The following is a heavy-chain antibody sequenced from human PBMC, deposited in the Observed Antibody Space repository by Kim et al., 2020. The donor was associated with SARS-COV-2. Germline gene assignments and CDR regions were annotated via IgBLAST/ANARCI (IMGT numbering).Heavy chain of an antibody. CDR2: INPNSGGT. J-gene: IGHJ5*02. CDR3: ARWFESGRFDP. CDR1: GYSFTGYS. V-gene: IGHV1-2*02. Sequence: ASVKVSCKASGYSFTGYSMHWVRQAPGQGLEWMGWINPNSGGTNYAQKFQGRVAMTRDTSISTAYMELSRVRSDDTAVYYCARWFESGRFDPWGQGTLVTVSS. D-gene: IGHD3-22*01.